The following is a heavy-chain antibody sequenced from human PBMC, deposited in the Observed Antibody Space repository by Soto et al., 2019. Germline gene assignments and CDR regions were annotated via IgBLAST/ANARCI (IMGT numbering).Heavy chain of an antibody. CDR1: GYTLTRYG. CDR3: ASENLYYDSCGRVRDPVALDY. V-gene: IGHV1-18*01. D-gene: IGHD3-22*01. J-gene: IGHJ4*02. Sequence: ASVKVSCKASGYTLTRYGISWVRQAPGQGLEWMGWISAYNGNRNYAQNFQGRVTMTTDTSTSTAYMELKNLRSDDTAVYYCASENLYYDSCGRVRDPVALDYWGQGTLVTVSS. CDR2: ISAYNGNR.